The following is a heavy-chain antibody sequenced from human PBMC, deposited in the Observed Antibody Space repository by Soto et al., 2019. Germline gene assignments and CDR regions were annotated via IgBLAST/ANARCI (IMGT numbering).Heavy chain of an antibody. CDR1: GFTFSSYA. Sequence: GGSLRLSCAASGFTFSSYAMSWVRQAPGKGLEWVSAISGSGGSTYYADSVKGRFTISRDNSKNTLYLQMNSLRAEDTAVYYCAKDATPGIAVAGDYYGMDVWGQGTTVTVSS. J-gene: IGHJ6*02. D-gene: IGHD6-19*01. CDR2: ISGSGGST. CDR3: AKDATPGIAVAGDYYGMDV. V-gene: IGHV3-23*01.